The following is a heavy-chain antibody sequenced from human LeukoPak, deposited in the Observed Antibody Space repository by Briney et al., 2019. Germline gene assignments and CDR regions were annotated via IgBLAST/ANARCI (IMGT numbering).Heavy chain of an antibody. CDR3: ARDSSSPHFDY. CDR1: GFTFSSYA. CDR2: ISGSGGST. J-gene: IGHJ4*02. V-gene: IGHV3-23*01. Sequence: GGSLRLSCAASGFTFSSYAMSWVRQAPGKGLEWVSAISGSGGSTYYADSVKGRFTISRDISKNTLYLQMNSLRAEDTAVYYCARDSSSPHFDYWGQGTLVTVSS. D-gene: IGHD6-6*01.